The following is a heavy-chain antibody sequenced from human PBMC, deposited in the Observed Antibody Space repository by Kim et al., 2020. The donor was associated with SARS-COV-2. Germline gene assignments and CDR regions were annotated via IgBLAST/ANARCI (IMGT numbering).Heavy chain of an antibody. CDR3: ARERAQYDILTGYLDS. Sequence: SVKVSCKASGGTFSTYSISWVRQAPGQGLEWMGRINPMFDNTNVAQRFQGRVTIVADKSTTTAYMALRSLGSEDTAVYYCARERAQYDILTGYLDSWGQGTRVAVSS. J-gene: IGHJ4*02. CDR2: INPMFDNT. D-gene: IGHD3-9*01. V-gene: IGHV1-69*08. CDR1: GGTFSTYS.